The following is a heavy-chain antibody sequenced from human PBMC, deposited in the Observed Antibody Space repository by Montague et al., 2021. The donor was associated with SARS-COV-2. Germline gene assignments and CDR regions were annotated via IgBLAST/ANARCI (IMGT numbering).Heavy chain of an antibody. CDR2: INRYGST. V-gene: IGHV4-34*01. J-gene: IGHJ6*02. CDR1: GGSISGYY. CDR3: ARTRSKRGATTDYNYDMDV. D-gene: IGHD2-15*01. Sequence: SETLSLTCVVYGGSISGYYWSWIRQPPGKGLEWIGEINRYGSTNYNPSLKGRVTISVDVSKNQFSLKLSSVTAADTAVYYCARTRSKRGATTDYNYDMDVWGQGTTVTVSS.